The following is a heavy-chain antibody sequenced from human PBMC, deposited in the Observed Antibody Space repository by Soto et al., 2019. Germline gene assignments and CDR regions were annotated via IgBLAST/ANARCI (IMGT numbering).Heavy chain of an antibody. Sequence: QVQPVESGGGVVQPGRSLRLSCAASGVTFSSYGMHWVRQAPGKGLEWVAVIWSDGSNKYYADSVKCRFTISRDNSKNPLYMQMNSLRAEDTAVYYCAREGGYDFWSADDFDYWGQGTPVTVSS. CDR1: GVTFSSYG. CDR3: AREGGYDFWSADDFDY. V-gene: IGHV3-33*01. CDR2: IWSDGSNK. J-gene: IGHJ4*02. D-gene: IGHD3-3*01.